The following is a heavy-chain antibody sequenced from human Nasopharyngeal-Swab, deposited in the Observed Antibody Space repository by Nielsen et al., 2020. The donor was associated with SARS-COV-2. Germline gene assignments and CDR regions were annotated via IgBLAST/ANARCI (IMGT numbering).Heavy chain of an antibody. D-gene: IGHD3-22*01. Sequence: ASVKVSCKASGYTFTSYGISWVRQAPGQGLEWMGWISAYNGNTNYAQKLQGRVTMTTDTSTSTAYMELRSLRSDDTAVYYCARAGNCHYDSSGYMSDNWFDPWGQGTLVTVSS. J-gene: IGHJ5*02. CDR3: ARAGNCHYDSSGYMSDNWFDP. CDR1: GYTFTSYG. CDR2: ISAYNGNT. V-gene: IGHV1-18*01.